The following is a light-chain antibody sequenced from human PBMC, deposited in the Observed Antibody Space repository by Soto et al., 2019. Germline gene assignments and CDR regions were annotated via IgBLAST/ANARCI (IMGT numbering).Light chain of an antibody. Sequence: QSALTQPPSASGSPGQSVTISCTGNSNDVGHPSFIYWYQQHPGKGPKLIIYDVSQRPSGVHDRFSGSKSGNTASLSVAGLQDEEEAYYFCNSQADNGKHVFGTGTKLTVL. CDR3: NSQADNGKHV. CDR1: SNDVGHPSF. CDR2: DVS. J-gene: IGLJ1*01. V-gene: IGLV2-8*01.